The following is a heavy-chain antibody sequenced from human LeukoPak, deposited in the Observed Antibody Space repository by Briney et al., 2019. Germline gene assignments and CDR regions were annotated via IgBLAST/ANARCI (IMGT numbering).Heavy chain of an antibody. Sequence: SQTLSLTCAISGDSVSSNSAAWNRIRQSPSRGLEWLGRTYYRSKWYNDYAVSVKSRITINPDTSKNQFSLQLNPVTPEDTAVYYCAREESSIRFLEWLGLGGWGQGTLVTVSS. CDR2: TYYRSKWYN. V-gene: IGHV6-1*01. CDR3: AREESSIRFLEWLGLGG. CDR1: GDSVSSNSAA. D-gene: IGHD3-3*01. J-gene: IGHJ4*02.